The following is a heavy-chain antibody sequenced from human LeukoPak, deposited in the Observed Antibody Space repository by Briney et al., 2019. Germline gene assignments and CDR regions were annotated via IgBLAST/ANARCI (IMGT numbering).Heavy chain of an antibody. Sequence: TGGSLRLSCAASGFTFSSYWTSWVRQAPGKGLEWVANIKQDGSEKYYVDSVKGRFTISRDNAKNSLYLQMNSLRAEDTAVYYCARSTIQLWLPYYFDYWGQGTLVTVSS. D-gene: IGHD5-18*01. CDR2: IKQDGSEK. V-gene: IGHV3-7*01. CDR1: GFTFSSYW. CDR3: ARSTIQLWLPYYFDY. J-gene: IGHJ4*02.